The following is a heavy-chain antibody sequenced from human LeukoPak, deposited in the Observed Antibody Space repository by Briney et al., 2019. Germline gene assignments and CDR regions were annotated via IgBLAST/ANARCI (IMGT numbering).Heavy chain of an antibody. D-gene: IGHD3-22*01. Sequence: GGSLRLSCAASGFTFSSYWMHWVRQAPGKGLVWVSRINSDGSSTTYADSVKGRFTISRDNAKNTLYLQMNSLRAEDTAVYYCARAPYYYDTSGFLVWGQGTMVTVSS. CDR1: GFTFSSYW. CDR2: INSDGSST. CDR3: ARAPYYYDTSGFLV. J-gene: IGHJ3*01. V-gene: IGHV3-74*01.